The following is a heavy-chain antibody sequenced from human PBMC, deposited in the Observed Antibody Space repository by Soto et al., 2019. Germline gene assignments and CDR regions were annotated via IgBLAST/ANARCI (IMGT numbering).Heavy chain of an antibody. CDR3: ARGRGTATDYYYYAMDV. Sequence: QVQLVQSGAEVKKPGASVKVSCKASGYTLSSYGFYWVRQATGQGLEWMGWMNPNTGNTGYAQNFQGRVTMSRNTSISTAYMELSSLRSEDTAVYFCARGRGTATDYYYYAMDVWGQGTTVTVSS. D-gene: IGHD1-1*01. J-gene: IGHJ6*02. CDR1: GYTLSSYG. V-gene: IGHV1-8*01. CDR2: MNPNTGNT.